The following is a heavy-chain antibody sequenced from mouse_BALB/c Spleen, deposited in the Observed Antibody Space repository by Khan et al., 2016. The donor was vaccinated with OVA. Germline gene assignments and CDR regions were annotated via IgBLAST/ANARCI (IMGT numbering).Heavy chain of an antibody. Sequence: VQLQQSGPELMKPGASVNISCKASGYSFTSYYIHWVRQSHGKSLEWIGYIDPFNGGTDYNQKLKGKATLTVDKSSSTAYMHLSSLTSEDSAVYYCARGAFGYWGQGTLVTVSA. CDR3: ARGAFGY. V-gene: IGHV1S135*01. J-gene: IGHJ3*01. CDR2: IDPFNGGT. CDR1: GYSFTSYY.